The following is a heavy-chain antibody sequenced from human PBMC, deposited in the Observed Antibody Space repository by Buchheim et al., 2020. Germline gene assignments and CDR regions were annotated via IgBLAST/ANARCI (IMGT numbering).Heavy chain of an antibody. J-gene: IGHJ6*02. CDR1: GGTFSSYT. Sequence: QVQLVQSGAEVKKPGSSVKVSCKASGGTFSSYTISWVRQAPGQGLEWMGRIIPILGIANYAQKFQGRVTITAEKSTSTAYMELSRLRSEDTAVYYCARDCSGGSCYPDYYYYGMDVWGQGTT. V-gene: IGHV1-69*02. CDR3: ARDCSGGSCYPDYYYYGMDV. D-gene: IGHD2-15*01. CDR2: IIPILGIA.